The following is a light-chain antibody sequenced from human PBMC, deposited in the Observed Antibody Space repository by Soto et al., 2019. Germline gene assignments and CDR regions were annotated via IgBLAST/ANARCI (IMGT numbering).Light chain of an antibody. V-gene: IGKV3-11*01. CDR3: QQRNNWRGT. J-gene: IGKJ4*01. CDR1: QSLSKY. CDR2: DAS. Sequence: EIVLTQSPATLSLSPGERATLSCRASQSLSKYLAWYQQKPGQAPRLLIYDASNRATGIPARFSGSGSGTDLTLTISSLEPEAFEVSYCQQRNNWRGTFGGGTKVAIK.